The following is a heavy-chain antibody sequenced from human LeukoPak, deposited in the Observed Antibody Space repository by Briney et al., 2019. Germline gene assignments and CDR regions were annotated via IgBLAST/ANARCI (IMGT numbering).Heavy chain of an antibody. CDR2: ISSSGSTI. CDR1: GFTFSSYE. J-gene: IGHJ6*03. V-gene: IGHV3-48*03. D-gene: IGHD1-26*01. Sequence: GGSLRLSCAASGFTFSSYEMNWVRQAPGKGLEWVSYISSSGSTIYYTDSVKGRFTISRDNAKNSLYLQMNSLRAEDTAVYYCAREQTGWSLLGGEGYYYYYMDVWGKGTTVTISS. CDR3: AREQTGWSLLGGEGYYYYYMDV.